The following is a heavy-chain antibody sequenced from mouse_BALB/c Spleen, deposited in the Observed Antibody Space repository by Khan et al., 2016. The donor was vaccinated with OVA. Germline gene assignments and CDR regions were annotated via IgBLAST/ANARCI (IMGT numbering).Heavy chain of an antibody. V-gene: IGHV2-9*02. J-gene: IGHJ4*01. D-gene: IGHD2-1*01. Sequence: QVQLKESGPGLVAPSQSLSITCTVSGFSLTTYGVHWVRQAPGKGLEWLGAIGAGGSTNYNSALMARLSISKDNSKSQVFLKMNSLQTDDTAMYYCTRDLPYPSYTMDYWGQGTSITVSS. CDR2: IGAGGST. CDR1: GFSLTTYG. CDR3: TRDLPYPSYTMDY.